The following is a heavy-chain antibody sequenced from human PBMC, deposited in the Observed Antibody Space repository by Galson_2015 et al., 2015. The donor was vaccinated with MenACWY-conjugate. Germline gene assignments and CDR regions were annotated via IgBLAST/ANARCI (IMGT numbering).Heavy chain of an antibody. CDR1: GFTFSSYG. CDR3: ARGDHSSSPEGYFQH. CDR2: IWYDGENE. D-gene: IGHD6-6*01. J-gene: IGHJ1*01. V-gene: IGHV3-33*08. Sequence: SLRLSCAASGFTFSSYGVHWVRQAPGKGLEWVAFIWYDGENENYKDSVKGRFSISRDNSKKKLYLQMNSLTSEDTALYFCARGDHSSSPEGYFQHWGQGTVVIVSS.